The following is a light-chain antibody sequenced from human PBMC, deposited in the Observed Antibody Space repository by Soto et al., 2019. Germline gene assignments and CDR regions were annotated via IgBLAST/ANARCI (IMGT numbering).Light chain of an antibody. Sequence: QSVLPQPASVSGSPGQSITISCTGTSSGVGGFNYVSWYQHYPGKAPKLWMYEVSNRSSGVSSRFSGSKSGNTASLTISGLQADDEGDYYCSSFTTSNTWVFGGGTKLTVL. J-gene: IGLJ3*02. CDR1: SSGVGGFNY. CDR3: SSFTTSNTWV. CDR2: EVS. V-gene: IGLV2-14*01.